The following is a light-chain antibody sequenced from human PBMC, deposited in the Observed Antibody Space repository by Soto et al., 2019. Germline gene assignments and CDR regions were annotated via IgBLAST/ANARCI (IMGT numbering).Light chain of an antibody. Sequence: QSVLTQPPSVSGAPGQRVTISCTGGRSNIGAAYGVHWYQHLPGTAPKLLIYDDSNRPSGVPDRFSGSKSGTSASLDITGLQAEDEADYYGQSYDSSLSGFYVFGTGTKLTVL. CDR3: QSYDSSLSGFYV. CDR1: RSNIGAAYG. J-gene: IGLJ1*01. V-gene: IGLV1-40*01. CDR2: DDS.